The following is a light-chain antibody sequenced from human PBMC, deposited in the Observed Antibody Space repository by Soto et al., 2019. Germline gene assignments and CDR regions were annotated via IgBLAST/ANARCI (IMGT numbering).Light chain of an antibody. V-gene: IGKV3-15*01. CDR1: QGIGDT. J-gene: IGKJ4*01. Sequence: VMRLSAATLSVSPGEGATIPCRASQGIGDTLAWYQHKNGQTPRLLIYDTSTRATGVPTRFSGSRYGAEFNLTINSLQSEDLAVYDCQPYNNWPLTFGGGTKVDIK. CDR3: QPYNNWPLT. CDR2: DTS.